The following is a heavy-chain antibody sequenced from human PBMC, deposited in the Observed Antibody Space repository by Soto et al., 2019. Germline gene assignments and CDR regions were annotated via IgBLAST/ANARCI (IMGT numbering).Heavy chain of an antibody. CDR2: ISRDGSKV. CDR3: ARDDEGGSDCDLGY. Sequence: QVQLVESGGGVVQPGRSLTLSCAASGFTFSSYVIHWVRQTPDKGLEWVAFISRDGSKVYYADSVKGRFTISRDNSKNTLYLEMNSLRAEDSAVYYCARDDEGGSDCDLGYWGQGTLVTVSS. D-gene: IGHD1-26*01. CDR1: GFTFSSYV. J-gene: IGHJ4*02. V-gene: IGHV3-30-3*01.